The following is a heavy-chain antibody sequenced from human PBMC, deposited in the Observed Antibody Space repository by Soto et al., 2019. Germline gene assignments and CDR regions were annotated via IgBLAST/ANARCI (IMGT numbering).Heavy chain of an antibody. V-gene: IGHV3-30*04. J-gene: IGHJ4*02. CDR3: ARGPESGEF. Sequence: QVQLVESGGGVAQPGRSLRLSCATSGFTFSTFSMHWVRQAPGKGLEWVAHISYDGSEKDYAASVKGRATIARDNADKTPCLQMNSRRWEDTGVYDGARGPESGEFGGQETRASGPS. D-gene: IGHD2-15*01. CDR2: ISYDGSEK. CDR1: GFTFSTFS.